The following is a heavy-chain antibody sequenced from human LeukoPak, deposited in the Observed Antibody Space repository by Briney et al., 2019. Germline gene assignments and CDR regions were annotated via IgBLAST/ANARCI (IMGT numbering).Heavy chain of an antibody. D-gene: IGHD1-26*01. Sequence: ASVEVSCKASGYTFTSYYMHWVRQAPGQGLGWMGIINPSGGSTSYAQKFQGRVTMTRDTSTSTVYMELSSLRSEDTAVYYCARALPFRELLYLFDYWGQGTLVTVSS. CDR3: ARALPFRELLYLFDY. V-gene: IGHV1-46*01. CDR2: INPSGGST. J-gene: IGHJ4*02. CDR1: GYTFTSYY.